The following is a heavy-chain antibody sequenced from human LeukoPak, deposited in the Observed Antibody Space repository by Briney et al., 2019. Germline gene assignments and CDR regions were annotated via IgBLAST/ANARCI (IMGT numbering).Heavy chain of an antibody. Sequence: GASVKVSCKASGATFSTYAIIWVRQAPGQGLEWMGGIIPTFYTANYAQKFQGRVTITTDESTNTAYMELSRLTSDDTAVYHCARAHCSSGSCLSDPYYMDAWGKGTTVTVSS. CDR1: GATFSTYA. D-gene: IGHD2-15*01. V-gene: IGHV1-69*05. J-gene: IGHJ6*04. CDR2: IIPTFYTA. CDR3: ARAHCSSGSCLSDPYYMDA.